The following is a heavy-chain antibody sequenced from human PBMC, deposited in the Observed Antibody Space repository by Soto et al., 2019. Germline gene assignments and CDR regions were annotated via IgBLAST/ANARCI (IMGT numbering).Heavy chain of an antibody. V-gene: IGHV1-8*01. D-gene: IGHD2-21*02. CDR3: ARGGVVVTSRSFYYYYYGMDV. CDR1: GYTFTSYD. Sequence: QVQLVQSGAEVKKPGASVKVSCKASGYTFTSYDINWVRQATGQGLEWMGWMNPNSGNTGYAQKFQGRVTMTRNTSISTAYMELSSLRSEDMAVYYCARGGVVVTSRSFYYYYYGMDVWGQGTTVTVSS. J-gene: IGHJ6*02. CDR2: MNPNSGNT.